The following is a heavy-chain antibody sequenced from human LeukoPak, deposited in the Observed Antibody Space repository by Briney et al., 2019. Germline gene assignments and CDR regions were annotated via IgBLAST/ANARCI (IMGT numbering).Heavy chain of an antibody. D-gene: IGHD3-22*01. Sequence: SETLSLTCTVSGYSISSGYYWGWIRQPPGKGLEWIGSIYHSGSTYHNPSLKSRVTISVDTSKNQFSLKLSSVTAADTAVYYCAGGDYYDSSGFDYWGQGTLVTVSS. J-gene: IGHJ4*02. V-gene: IGHV4-38-2*02. CDR3: AGGDYYDSSGFDY. CDR2: IYHSGST. CDR1: GYSISSGYY.